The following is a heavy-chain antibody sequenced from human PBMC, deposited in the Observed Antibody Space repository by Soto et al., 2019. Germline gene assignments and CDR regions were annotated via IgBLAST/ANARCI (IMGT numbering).Heavy chain of an antibody. CDR1: GFTFSGSA. CDR3: TRHAVQYCGGDCYLLPYFDL. V-gene: IGHV3-73*01. Sequence: GSLRLSCAASGFTFSGSAVHWVRQASGKGLEWVGRIRSKANNYATVYAASVKGRFTIPRDDSKNTAYLQMNSLKTEDTAVYYCTRHAVQYCGGDCYLLPYFDLWGRGTLVTVSS. J-gene: IGHJ2*01. D-gene: IGHD2-21*02. CDR2: IRSKANNYAT.